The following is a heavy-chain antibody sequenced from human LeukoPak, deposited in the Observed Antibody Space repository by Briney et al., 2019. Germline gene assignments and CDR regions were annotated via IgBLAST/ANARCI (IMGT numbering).Heavy chain of an antibody. D-gene: IGHD2-8*01. J-gene: IGHJ3*02. Sequence: GGSLRLSCAASGFTLGSYWMAWVRQAPGKELEWVATTKDDGSQKYYVDSVKGRFTISRDNAKNSLYLQMNSLEAEDTAVYYCAKYILYHGAFDIWGQGTMVTVSS. CDR3: AKYILYHGAFDI. CDR2: TKDDGSQK. V-gene: IGHV3-7*01. CDR1: GFTLGSYW.